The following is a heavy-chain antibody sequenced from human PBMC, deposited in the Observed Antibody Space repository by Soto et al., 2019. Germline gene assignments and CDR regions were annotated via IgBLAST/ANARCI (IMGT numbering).Heavy chain of an antibody. CDR3: ARGLFPIAVADTNFDY. V-gene: IGHV1-8*01. D-gene: IGHD6-19*01. CDR2: MNPNSGNT. Sequence: QVQLVQSGAEVKKPGASVKVSCKASGYTFTSYDINWVRQATGQGLEWMGWMNPNSGNTGYAQKFQGRVTMTRNTSISTAYMELRSLRSEDTAVYYCARGLFPIAVADTNFDYWGQGTLVTVSS. CDR1: GYTFTSYD. J-gene: IGHJ4*02.